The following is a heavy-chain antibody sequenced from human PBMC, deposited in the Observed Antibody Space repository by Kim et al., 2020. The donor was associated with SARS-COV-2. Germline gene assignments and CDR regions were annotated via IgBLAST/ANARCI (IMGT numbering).Heavy chain of an antibody. D-gene: IGHD3-22*01. Sequence: ADSVKGRFTRARDHAENTLYLQMNSLRAEDTAVYYCASPYGSGYYSYFDYWGPGTLVTVSS. V-gene: IGHV3-30*01. J-gene: IGHJ4*02. CDR3: ASPYGSGYYSYFDY.